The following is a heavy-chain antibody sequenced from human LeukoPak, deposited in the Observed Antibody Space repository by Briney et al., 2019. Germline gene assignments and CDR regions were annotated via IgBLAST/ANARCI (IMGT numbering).Heavy chain of an antibody. Sequence: GGSLRLSCAASGFTFSSYSMNWVRQAPGKGLEWVSYISSSSSTIYYADSVKGRFTIPRDNAKNSLYLQMNSLRAEDTAVYYCARTGYCSGGSCYRPDIWGQGTMVTVSS. J-gene: IGHJ3*02. CDR1: GFTFSSYS. CDR3: ARTGYCSGGSCYRPDI. CDR2: ISSSSSTI. D-gene: IGHD2-15*01. V-gene: IGHV3-48*01.